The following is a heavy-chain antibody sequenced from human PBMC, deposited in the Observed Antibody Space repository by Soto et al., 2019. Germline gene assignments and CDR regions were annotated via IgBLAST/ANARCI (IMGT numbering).Heavy chain of an antibody. V-gene: IGHV1-3*01. Sequence: QVQLVQSGAEVKKPGASVKVSCEASGYTFSNYAIHWVRQAPGQRLEWMAWINAGNGDTKYSQNFQGRVTITRDTSASTDYMDLSSLRPEDTSVFYCARAPRSSGYYHYAMDVCGQGTTVTVS. D-gene: IGHD3-9*01. CDR3: ARAPRSSGYYHYAMDV. J-gene: IGHJ6*02. CDR2: INAGNGDT. CDR1: GYTFSNYA.